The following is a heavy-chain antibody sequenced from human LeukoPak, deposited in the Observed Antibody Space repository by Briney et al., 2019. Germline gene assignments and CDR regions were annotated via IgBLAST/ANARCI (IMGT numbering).Heavy chain of an antibody. CDR2: IYYSGST. J-gene: IGHJ6*02. CDR3: LTRGDYYYGMDV. Sequence: GSLRLSCAASGFTFSSYWMSWVRQPPGKGLEWIGYIYYSGSTNYNPSLKSRVTISVDTSKNQFSLKLSSVTAADTAVYYCLTRGDYYYGMDVWGQGTTVTVSS. D-gene: IGHD3-9*01. V-gene: IGHV4-59*01. CDR1: GFTFSSYW.